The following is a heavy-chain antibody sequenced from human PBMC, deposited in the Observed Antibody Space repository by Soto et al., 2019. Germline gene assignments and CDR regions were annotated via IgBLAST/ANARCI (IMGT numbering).Heavy chain of an antibody. V-gene: IGHV3-21*01. CDR2: ISSSSSYI. J-gene: IGHJ4*02. D-gene: IGHD5-12*01. Sequence: EVQLVESGGGLVKPGGSLRLSCAASGFTFSSYSMNWVRQAPGKGLEWVSSISSSSSYIYYADSVKGRFTISRDNAKNSLYLQMNSLRAEDTAVYYCARDSLEVASGFDYWGQGTLVTVSS. CDR3: ARDSLEVASGFDY. CDR1: GFTFSSYS.